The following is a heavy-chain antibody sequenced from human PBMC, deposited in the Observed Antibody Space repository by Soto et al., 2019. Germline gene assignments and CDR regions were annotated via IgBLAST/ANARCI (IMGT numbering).Heavy chain of an antibody. V-gene: IGHV1-18*01. Sequence: QVHLVQSGAEVKKPGASVKVSCKGSGYAFTTYGITWVRQAPGQGLEWMGWISAHNGNTNYAQKLQGRVTVTGDTSTSTAYMQLRSLRSDDRAVYYCARGRYGDYWGQGALVTVSS. CDR3: ARGRYGDY. CDR1: GYAFTTYG. J-gene: IGHJ4*02. D-gene: IGHD1-1*01. CDR2: ISAHNGNT.